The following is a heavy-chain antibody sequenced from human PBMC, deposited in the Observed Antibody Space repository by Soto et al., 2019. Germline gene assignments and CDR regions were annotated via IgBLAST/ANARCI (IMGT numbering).Heavy chain of an antibody. Sequence: QVQLVESGGGVVQPGTSLRLSCAVSGFPFSTYGFHWVRQPPGKGLEWVAVIVSDGSAKYHADSVEGRFTISRDNSKDTLYLQMNSLRDEDTAVYYCARDDAFGNENGFDIWGQGTMVNVSS. CDR2: IVSDGSAK. CDR3: ARDDAFGNENGFDI. CDR1: GFPFSTYG. D-gene: IGHD1-1*01. J-gene: IGHJ3*02. V-gene: IGHV3-33*01.